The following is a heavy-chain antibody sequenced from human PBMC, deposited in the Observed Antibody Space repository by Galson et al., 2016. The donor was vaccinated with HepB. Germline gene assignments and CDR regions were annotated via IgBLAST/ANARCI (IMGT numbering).Heavy chain of an antibody. CDR1: GFTFSSYW. CDR3: ARDGPGGYRYGFYYYHGMDV. Sequence: SLRLSCAASGFTFSSYWMSWVRQAPGKGLEWVANIKQDGSEKYYVDSVKGRFTISRDNAKNSLYLQMNSLRAEDTAVYYCARDGPGGYRYGFYYYHGMDVWGQGTTVTVSS. V-gene: IGHV3-7*03. D-gene: IGHD5-18*01. J-gene: IGHJ6*02. CDR2: IKQDGSEK.